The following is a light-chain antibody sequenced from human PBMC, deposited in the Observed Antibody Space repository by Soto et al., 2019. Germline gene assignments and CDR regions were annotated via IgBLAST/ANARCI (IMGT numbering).Light chain of an antibody. CDR1: QSISTW. CDR2: KAS. CDR3: QQYDTDPSTGT. J-gene: IGKJ1*01. Sequence: DIQMTQSPSTLSASVGDRVTITCRASQSISTWLAWYQQKPGKAPKLLIYKASTLESGVPSRFSGSGSGTEFTLTISSLQSDDFATYYCQQYDTDPSTGTFGQGSKVDIK. V-gene: IGKV1-5*03.